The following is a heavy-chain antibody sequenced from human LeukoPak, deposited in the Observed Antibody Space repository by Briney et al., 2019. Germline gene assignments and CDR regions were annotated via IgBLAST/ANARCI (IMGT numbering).Heavy chain of an antibody. V-gene: IGHV7-4-1*02. CDR1: GYTFTSYA. CDR2: INTNTGNP. CDR3: ASGLAGDNSSGWYWDLYYYYYGMDV. D-gene: IGHD6-13*01. J-gene: IGHJ6*02. Sequence: ASVKVSCKASGYTFTSYAMNWVRQAPGQGLEWMGWINTNTGNPTYAQGFTGRFVFSLDTSVSTAYLQISSLKAEDTAVYYCASGLAGDNSSGWYWDLYYYYYGMDVWGQGTTVTVSS.